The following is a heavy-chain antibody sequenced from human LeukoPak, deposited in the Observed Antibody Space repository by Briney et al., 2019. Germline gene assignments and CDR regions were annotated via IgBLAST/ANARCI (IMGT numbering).Heavy chain of an antibody. CDR3: ARGRASGYHDY. D-gene: IGHD3-10*01. Sequence: GASVKVSCKASGYTFTDCYIHWVRQAPGQGLEWVGWVNPISGGTNSAQKFQGRVTMARDTSISTAYMELSRLTSDDTAVYYCARGRASGYHDYWGQGTLVTVSS. J-gene: IGHJ4*02. CDR1: GYTFTDCY. CDR2: VNPISGGT. V-gene: IGHV1-2*02.